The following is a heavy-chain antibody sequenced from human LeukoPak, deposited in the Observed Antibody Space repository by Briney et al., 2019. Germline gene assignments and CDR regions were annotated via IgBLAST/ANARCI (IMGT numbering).Heavy chain of an antibody. Sequence: GGSLRLSCAASGFSFSSYGMHWVRQAPGKGLEWVAFIQFDGNNKFYADSVKGRFTISRDNSENTLYLQVNSLRAEDTAVYYCAKGSLWDFDYWGQGTLVTVSS. D-gene: IGHD2-21*01. CDR1: GFSFSSYG. CDR2: IQFDGNNK. J-gene: IGHJ4*02. V-gene: IGHV3-30*02. CDR3: AKGSLWDFDY.